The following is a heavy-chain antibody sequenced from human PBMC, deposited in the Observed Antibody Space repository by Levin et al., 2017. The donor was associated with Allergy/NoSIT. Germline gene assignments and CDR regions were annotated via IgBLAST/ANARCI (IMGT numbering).Heavy chain of an antibody. Sequence: GESLKISCAASGFTFSGSSMHWVRQASGKGLEWVGRIRSKANNYATAYAASVKGRFTISRDDSKNTAYLQMNSLKTEDTAVYYCTRHAYDGGPRDPWGQGTLVTVSS. V-gene: IGHV3-73*01. CDR1: GFTFSGSS. CDR2: IRSKANNYAT. D-gene: IGHD3-16*01. CDR3: TRHAYDGGPRDP. J-gene: IGHJ5*02.